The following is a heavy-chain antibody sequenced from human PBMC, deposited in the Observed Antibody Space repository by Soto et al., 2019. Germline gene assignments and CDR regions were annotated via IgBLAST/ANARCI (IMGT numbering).Heavy chain of an antibody. V-gene: IGHV4-39*07. J-gene: IGHJ6*02. Sequence: TYSLLGTNIISTTYFWTWIQQTPGKGLEWVGSIYYIGNANYNPSLKSRLTMSVDTSKNQFSLKLSSVTAADTAVYYCAREYFYDSSGYYHEGPGLDVRGQGPSVS. CDR1: GTNIISTTYF. D-gene: IGHD3-22*01. CDR2: IYYIGNA. CDR3: AREYFYDSSGYYHEGPGLDV.